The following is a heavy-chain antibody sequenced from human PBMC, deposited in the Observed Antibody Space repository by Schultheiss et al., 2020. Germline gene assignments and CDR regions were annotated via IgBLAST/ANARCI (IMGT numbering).Heavy chain of an antibody. J-gene: IGHJ6*03. V-gene: IGHV1-2*06. D-gene: IGHD3-22*01. CDR2: INPNSGGT. CDR1: GYTFTGYY. CDR3: AREVYYYDSSGYPYYYYYMDV. Sequence: ASVKVSCKASGYTFTGYYMHWVRQAPGQGLEWMGRINPNSGGTNYAQKFQGRVTMTRDTSISTAYMELSRLRSDDTAVYYCAREVYYYDSSGYPYYYYYMDVWGKGTTVTVSS.